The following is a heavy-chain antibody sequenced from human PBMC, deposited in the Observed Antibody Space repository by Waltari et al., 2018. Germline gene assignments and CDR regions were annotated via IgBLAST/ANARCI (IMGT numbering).Heavy chain of an antibody. Sequence: QVQLQESGPGLVKPSETLSLTCAVSGYSISSGYYWGWIRQPPGKGLEWIGSIYHSGSTYYNPSLKSRVTISVDTSKNQFSLKLSSVTAADTAVYYCARGRELTTVVTPSNWFDPWGQGTLVTVSS. D-gene: IGHD4-17*01. CDR3: ARGRELTTVVTPSNWFDP. CDR1: GYSISSGYY. V-gene: IGHV4-38-2*01. CDR2: IYHSGST. J-gene: IGHJ5*02.